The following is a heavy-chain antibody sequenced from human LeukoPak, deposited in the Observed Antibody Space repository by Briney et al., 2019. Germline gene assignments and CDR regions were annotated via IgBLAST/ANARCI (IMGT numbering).Heavy chain of an antibody. Sequence: SETLSLTCAVYGGSFSGYYWSWIRQPPGKGLEWIGEINHSGSTNYNPSLKSRVTISVDTSKNQFSLKLSSVTAADTAVYYCARSLDYYGSGSYCDYWGQEPWSPSPQ. D-gene: IGHD3-10*01. CDR3: ARSLDYYGSGSYCDY. CDR1: GGSFSGYY. CDR2: INHSGST. J-gene: IGHJ4*01. V-gene: IGHV4-34*01.